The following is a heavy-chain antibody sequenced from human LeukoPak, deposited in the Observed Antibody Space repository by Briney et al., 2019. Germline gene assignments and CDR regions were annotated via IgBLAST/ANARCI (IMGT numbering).Heavy chain of an antibody. V-gene: IGHV4-30-4*01. CDR2: IYYSGST. D-gene: IGHD2-15*01. CDR3: ARYCSGGSCYPRTFDP. Sequence: NSSQTLSLICTVSGGSISSGDYYWSWIRQPPGKGLEWIGYIYYSGSTYYNPSLKSRVTISVDTSKNQFSLKLSSVTAADTAVYYCARYCSGGSCYPRTFDPWGQGTLVTVSS. J-gene: IGHJ5*02. CDR1: GGSISSGDYY.